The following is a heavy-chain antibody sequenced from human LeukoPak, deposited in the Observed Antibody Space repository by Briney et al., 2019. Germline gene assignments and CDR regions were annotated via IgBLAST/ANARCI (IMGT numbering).Heavy chain of an antibody. V-gene: IGHV3-30*03. J-gene: IGHJ6*02. D-gene: IGHD6-13*01. CDR2: ISYDGSNK. Sequence: PGGSLRLSCAASGFTFSSYGMHWVRQAPGKGLEWVAVISYDGSNKYYADSVKGRFTISRDNSKNTLYLQMNSLRAGDTAVYYCAQAAAGTPSYYYYGMDVWGQGTAVTVSS. CDR1: GFTFSSYG. CDR3: AQAAAGTPSYYYYGMDV.